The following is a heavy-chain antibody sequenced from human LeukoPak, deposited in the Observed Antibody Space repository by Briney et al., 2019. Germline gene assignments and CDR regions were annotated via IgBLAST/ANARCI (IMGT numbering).Heavy chain of an antibody. CDR3: ARGGEWELQYYFDY. D-gene: IGHD1-26*01. V-gene: IGHV3-33*01. CDR1: GFTFSSYG. CDR2: IWYDGSNK. J-gene: IGHJ4*02. Sequence: GGSLRLSCAASGFTFSSYGMHWDRQAPGKGLEWVAVIWYDGSNKYYADSVKGRFTISRDNSKNTLYLQMNSLRAEDTAVYYCARGGEWELQYYFDYWGQGTLVTVSS.